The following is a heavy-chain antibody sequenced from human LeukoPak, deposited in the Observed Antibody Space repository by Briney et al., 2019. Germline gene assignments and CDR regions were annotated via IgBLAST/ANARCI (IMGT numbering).Heavy chain of an antibody. CDR2: IRSKAYGGTT. D-gene: IGHD3-16*01. J-gene: IGHJ4*02. V-gene: IGHV3-49*03. CDR1: GGSFSDYY. CDR3: TREGRGSDAFDY. Sequence: LSLTCAVYGGSFSDYYWNWIRQAPGKGLEWVGFIRSKAYGGTTEYAASVKGRFTISRDDSRRIVYLQMNSLKTEDTAVYYCTREGRGSDAFDYWGQGTLVTVSS.